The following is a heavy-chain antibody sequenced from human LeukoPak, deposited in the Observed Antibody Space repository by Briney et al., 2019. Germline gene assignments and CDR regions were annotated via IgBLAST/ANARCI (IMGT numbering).Heavy chain of an antibody. CDR3: ARKYYYYYGMDV. J-gene: IGHJ6*02. CDR1: GFTFSSYA. V-gene: IGHV3-30*04. CDR2: ISYDGSNK. Sequence: GRSLRLSCAASGFTFSSYAMHWVRQAPGKGLEWVAVISYDGSNKYYADSVKGRFTISRDNSKNTLYLQMNSLRAEDTAVCYCARKYYYYYGMDVWGQGTTVTVSS.